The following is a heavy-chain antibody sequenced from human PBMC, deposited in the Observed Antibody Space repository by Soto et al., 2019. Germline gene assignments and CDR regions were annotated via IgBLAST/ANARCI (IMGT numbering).Heavy chain of an antibody. V-gene: IGHV3-23*01. CDR2: ISGSGGST. J-gene: IGHJ5*02. CDR1: GFTFSSYA. Sequence: GGSLRLSCAASGFTFSSYAMSWVRQAPGKGLEWVSAISGSGGSTYYADSVKGRFTISRDNSKNTLYLQMNSLRAEDTAVCYCAKDMTRKDSITIFGVVPMGWFDPWGQGTLVTVSS. D-gene: IGHD3-3*01. CDR3: AKDMTRKDSITIFGVVPMGWFDP.